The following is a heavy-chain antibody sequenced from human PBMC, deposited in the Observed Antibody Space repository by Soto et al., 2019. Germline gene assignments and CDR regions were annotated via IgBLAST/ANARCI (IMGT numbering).Heavy chain of an antibody. CDR3: AREPYGDSQYFDY. V-gene: IGHV3-30*04. CDR2: ISFDGRVT. D-gene: IGHD2-21*02. Sequence: QVQLVESGGGMVQPGTSLRRSCTASGFTFNSLSLHWVRQGPAKGLEWVAVISFDGRVTYYADFVKGRFTVSRDNSKTTIYLQVNSLSAEDTAVYYCAREPYGDSQYFDYWGQGTLVTVSS. J-gene: IGHJ4*02. CDR1: GFTFNSLS.